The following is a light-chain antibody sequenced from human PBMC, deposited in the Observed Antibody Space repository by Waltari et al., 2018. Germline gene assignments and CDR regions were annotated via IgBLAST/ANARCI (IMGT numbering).Light chain of an antibody. CDR3: QQYQTFRT. V-gene: IGKV1-5*01. Sequence: IQMTQSPSTLSASVGYRVTITCRASQTISTWLAWYQPKPGQAPKLLIYDASTIQSGVPSRFSGSGSGTEFSLTISTLQPDDFATYYCQQYQTFRTFGRGTRVELK. CDR1: QTISTW. J-gene: IGKJ1*01. CDR2: DAS.